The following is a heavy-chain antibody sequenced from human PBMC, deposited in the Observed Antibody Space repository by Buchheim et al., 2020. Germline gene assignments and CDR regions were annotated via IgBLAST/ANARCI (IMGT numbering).Heavy chain of an antibody. CDR1: GGSISNSAYF. D-gene: IGHD5-24*01. Sequence: QLQLQESGPGLVKPSETLSLTCTVSGGSISNSAYFWGWIRQPPGKGPEWIATIRYSGTTYFNPSLQNRVTISVDRSKNQFFLTLRSVTAADTALYYCARENRDGYRNGVDVWGQGTTVTVSS. CDR3: ARENRDGYRNGVDV. J-gene: IGHJ6*02. CDR2: IRYSGTT. V-gene: IGHV4-39*07.